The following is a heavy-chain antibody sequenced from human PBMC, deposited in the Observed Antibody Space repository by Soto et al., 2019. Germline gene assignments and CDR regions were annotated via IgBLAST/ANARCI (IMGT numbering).Heavy chain of an antibody. D-gene: IGHD3-22*01. V-gene: IGHV4-34*01. J-gene: IGHJ6*02. Sequence: QVQLRQWGAGLLKPSETLVLTCAVSGGSFTDYYWGWIRQSPGKGLEWIGEINHSASSTYNPSLASLVTILVDTSKKQFSLRLTSVTAADTAMYYCASGEYDSSGLYSWAPLGFDVWGQGTTVTVSS. CDR3: ASGEYDSSGLYSWAPLGFDV. CDR2: INHSASS. CDR1: GGSFTDYY.